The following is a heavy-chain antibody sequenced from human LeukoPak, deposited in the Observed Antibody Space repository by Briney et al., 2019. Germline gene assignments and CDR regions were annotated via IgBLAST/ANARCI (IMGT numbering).Heavy chain of an antibody. Sequence: ASVKVSCKASGYTITGYYLHWVRQAPGQGLEWMGRINPNSGGTNYAQKFQGRVTMTRDTSISTAYMELSRLRSDDTAVYYCARDLKAAAGTVYWGQGTLVTVSS. CDR2: INPNSGGT. J-gene: IGHJ4*02. V-gene: IGHV1-2*06. CDR3: ARDLKAAAGTVY. CDR1: GYTITGYY. D-gene: IGHD6-13*01.